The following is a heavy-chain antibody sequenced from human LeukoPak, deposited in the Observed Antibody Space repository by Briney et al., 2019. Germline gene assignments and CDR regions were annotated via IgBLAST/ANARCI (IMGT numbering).Heavy chain of an antibody. Sequence: PSETLSLTCTVSGGSISNYYWSWIPQAPGQGLEWIAYIYYIGSTNYYPSLKSRVSVSMDAYKNQFLLKLNSVTAADTAMYYCARGQLANKYYFDCWGQGTLVTVSS. CDR1: GGSISNYY. V-gene: IGHV4-59*01. CDR3: ARGQLANKYYFDC. CDR2: IYYIGST. J-gene: IGHJ4*02. D-gene: IGHD1-1*01.